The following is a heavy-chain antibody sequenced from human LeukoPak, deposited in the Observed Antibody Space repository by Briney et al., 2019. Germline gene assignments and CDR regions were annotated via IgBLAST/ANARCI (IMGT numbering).Heavy chain of an antibody. Sequence: PGGSLRLSCAASGFTFSSYAMHWVRQAPGKGLEWVEVISYDGSNKYYADSEKGRFTISRENSKNTLYLQMDSLRAEDTAGYYCAIDRRIAARPMGYFDYWGQGTLVTVSS. D-gene: IGHD6-6*01. CDR3: AIDRRIAARPMGYFDY. V-gene: IGHV3-30-3*01. CDR1: GFTFSSYA. J-gene: IGHJ4*02. CDR2: ISYDGSNK.